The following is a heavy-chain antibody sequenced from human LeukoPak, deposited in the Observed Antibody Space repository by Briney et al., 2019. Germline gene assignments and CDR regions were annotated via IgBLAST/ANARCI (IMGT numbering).Heavy chain of an antibody. J-gene: IGHJ3*02. CDR1: GGSISSSSYY. CDR3: ARLGGYSYGYSGAFDI. D-gene: IGHD5-18*01. Sequence: PPETLSLTCTVSGGSISSSSYYWGWIRQPPGKGLEWIGNIYYSGSTYYNPSLESRVSISVDTSKKHFSLRLSSVTAADTAVYYCARLGGYSYGYSGAFDIWGQGTMVTVSS. CDR2: IYYSGST. V-gene: IGHV4-39*02.